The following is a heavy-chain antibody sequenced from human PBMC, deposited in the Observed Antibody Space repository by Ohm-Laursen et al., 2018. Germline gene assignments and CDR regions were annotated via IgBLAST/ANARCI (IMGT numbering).Heavy chain of an antibody. J-gene: IGHJ4*02. Sequence: SLRLSCAASGFTFSSYDMHWVRQAPGKGLEWVAVISYDGSNKYYADSVKGRFTISRDNSKNTLYLQMNSLRAEDTAVYYCARGSEGPSPPYWGQGTLVTVSS. CDR1: GFTFSSYD. CDR3: ARGSEGPSPPY. V-gene: IGHV3-30*03. CDR2: ISYDGSNK.